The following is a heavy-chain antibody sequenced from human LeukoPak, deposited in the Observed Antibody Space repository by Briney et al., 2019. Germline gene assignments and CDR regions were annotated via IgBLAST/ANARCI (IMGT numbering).Heavy chain of an antibody. CDR3: ARDPVDGYSHYDF. J-gene: IGHJ4*02. CDR1: GYTFTCYY. CDR2: IRPNSDGI. D-gene: IGHD5-24*01. V-gene: IGHV1-2*02. Sequence: ASVKVSCKASGYTFTCYYMHWVRQAPGQGLEWMGWIRPNSDGIRYAQKFQGRVTMTRDTSISTAYMELTSLTSDDTAIYYCARDPVDGYSHYDFWGQGTPVTVSS.